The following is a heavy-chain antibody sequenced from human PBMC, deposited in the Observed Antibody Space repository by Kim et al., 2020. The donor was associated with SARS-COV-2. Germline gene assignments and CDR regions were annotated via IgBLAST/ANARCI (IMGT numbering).Heavy chain of an antibody. J-gene: IGHJ4*02. Sequence: ASVKVSCKASGYSFTNFDINWVRQATGQGLEWLGWMNPNSGNTGYAQKFQGRVTMTRDTSISTAYMEMNSLRSDDTAVYCCVRGQRSQVAVMIYILRSYYFDLWGQGTLVTVTS. CDR2: MNPNSGNT. V-gene: IGHV1-8*01. CDR1: GYSFTNFD. CDR3: VRGQRSQVAVMIYILRSYYFDL. D-gene: IGHD2-21*01.